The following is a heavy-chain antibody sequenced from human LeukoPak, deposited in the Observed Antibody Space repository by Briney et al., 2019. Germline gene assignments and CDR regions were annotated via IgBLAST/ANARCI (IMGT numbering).Heavy chain of an antibody. J-gene: IGHJ4*02. CDR3: ATLFDFNGEH. D-gene: IGHD2-8*01. Sequence: ASVKVSCKASGYTFTGYYMHWVRQAPGKGLEWMGGFDPEDGETIYAQKFQGRVTMTEDTSTDTAYMELSSLRSEDTAVYYCATLFDFNGEHWGQGTLVTVSS. CDR2: FDPEDGET. CDR1: GYTFTGYY. V-gene: IGHV1-24*01.